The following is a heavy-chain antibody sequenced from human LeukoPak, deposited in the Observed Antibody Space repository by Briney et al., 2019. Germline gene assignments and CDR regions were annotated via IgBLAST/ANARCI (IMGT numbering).Heavy chain of an antibody. J-gene: IGHJ5*01. CDR3: ARHTGYSGYEAFDS. CDR2: IYYSGST. CDR1: GGSISSSSYY. D-gene: IGHD5-12*01. Sequence: SETLSLTCTVSGGSISSSSYYWGWIRQPPGKGLEWIGTIYYSGSTYYNPSLKSRVTISVDTSKSQFSLNLSSVTAADTAVYYCARHTGYSGYEAFDSWRQGTLVTVSS. V-gene: IGHV4-39*01.